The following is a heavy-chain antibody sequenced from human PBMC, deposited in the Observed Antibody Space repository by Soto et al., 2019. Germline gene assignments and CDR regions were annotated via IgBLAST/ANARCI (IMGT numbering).Heavy chain of an antibody. CDR2: TDYSGNT. D-gene: IGHD6-19*01. Sequence: QVQLQESGPGLVRPSETLSLTCTVSSDSISSYYWIWIRQSPGKGLEWIGYTDYSGNTNYNPSLKSRVTISGDTSKTQFPLRRSSVTAADTAVYYCARAVGDPLYYLDYWGQGTLVTVSS. CDR3: ARAVGDPLYYLDY. CDR1: SDSISSYY. V-gene: IGHV4-59*08. J-gene: IGHJ4*02.